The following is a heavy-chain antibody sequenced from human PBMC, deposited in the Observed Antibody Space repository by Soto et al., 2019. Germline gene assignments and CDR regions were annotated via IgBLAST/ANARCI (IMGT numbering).Heavy chain of an antibody. J-gene: IGHJ4*02. Sequence: GGSLRLSCAASGFIFSSHWMHWVRQAPGKELVWVSHIGPDGSNMRDADSVQGRFTISRDNARNTLYLQMNSLRDEDTAVYYCVRDNNSSYDYWGQGILVTVSS. D-gene: IGHD6-6*01. CDR2: IGPDGSNM. CDR3: VRDNNSSYDY. CDR1: GFIFSSHW. V-gene: IGHV3-74*01.